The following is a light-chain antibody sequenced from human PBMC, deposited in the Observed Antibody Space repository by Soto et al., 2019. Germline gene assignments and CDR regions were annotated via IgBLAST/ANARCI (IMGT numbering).Light chain of an antibody. J-gene: IGKJ3*01. Sequence: DIQMTQSPSSLSASVGDRVTITCRASQSIANYLNWYQQKPGKAPKVLIYAAFSLQSGVPSRFSGSGSGTDFTLTISSLQPEDFATYYCQQSYGTPFTFGPGTKVDIK. V-gene: IGKV1-39*01. CDR1: QSIANY. CDR3: QQSYGTPFT. CDR2: AAF.